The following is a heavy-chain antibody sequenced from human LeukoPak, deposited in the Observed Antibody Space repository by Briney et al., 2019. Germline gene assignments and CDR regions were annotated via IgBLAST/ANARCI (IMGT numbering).Heavy chain of an antibody. CDR2: INPNSGGT. V-gene: IGHV1-2*06. D-gene: IGHD3-10*01. CDR1: GYTFTGYY. Sequence: ASVMVSCKASGYTFTGYYMHWVRQAPGQGLEWMGRINPNSGGTNYAQKFQGRVTMTRDTSISTAYMELSRLRSDDTAVYYCARNAHYYGSGSRGYFDYWGQGTLVTVSS. CDR3: ARNAHYYGSGSRGYFDY. J-gene: IGHJ4*02.